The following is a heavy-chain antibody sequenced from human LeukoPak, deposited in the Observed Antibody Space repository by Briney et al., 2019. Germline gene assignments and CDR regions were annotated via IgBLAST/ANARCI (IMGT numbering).Heavy chain of an antibody. Sequence: GGSLRLSCAASGFTFSSYWMHWVCQVPGKGLVWVSRINTDGTNTTYADSVKGRFTMSRDNAKSRLYLQMNSLRAEDTAVYYCARGYSGTYRVDYWGQGTLVTVSS. D-gene: IGHD1-26*01. J-gene: IGHJ4*02. CDR3: ARGYSGTYRVDY. CDR1: GFTFSSYW. V-gene: IGHV3-74*01. CDR2: INTDGTNT.